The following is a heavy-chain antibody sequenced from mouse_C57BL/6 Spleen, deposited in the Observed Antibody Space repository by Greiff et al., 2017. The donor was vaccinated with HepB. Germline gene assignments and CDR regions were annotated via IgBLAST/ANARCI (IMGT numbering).Heavy chain of an antibody. CDR1: GFTFSSYA. CDR2: ISDGGSYT. D-gene: IGHD2-3*01. CDR3: ARDRDGYYGYFDY. V-gene: IGHV5-4*01. Sequence: EVKLVESGGGLVKPGGSLKLSCAASGFTFSSYAMSWVRQTPEKRLEWVATISDGGSYTYYPDNVKGRFTISRDNAKNNLYLQMSHLKSEDTAMYYCARDRDGYYGYFDYWGQGTTLTVSS. J-gene: IGHJ2*01.